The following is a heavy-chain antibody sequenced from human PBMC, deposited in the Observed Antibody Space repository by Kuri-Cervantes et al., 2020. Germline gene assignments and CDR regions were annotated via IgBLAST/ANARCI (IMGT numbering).Heavy chain of an antibody. CDR1: GGSISSYY. CDR2: IYYSGST. CDR3: ARSRGYSYGYCFDY. J-gene: IGHJ4*02. D-gene: IGHD5-18*01. Sequence: SETLSLTCTVSGGSISSYYWSWIRQPPGKGLEWIGYIYYSGSTNYNPSLKSRVTISVDKSKDQFSLKLSSVTAADTAVYYCARSRGYSYGYCFDYWGQGTLVTVSS. V-gene: IGHV4-59*12.